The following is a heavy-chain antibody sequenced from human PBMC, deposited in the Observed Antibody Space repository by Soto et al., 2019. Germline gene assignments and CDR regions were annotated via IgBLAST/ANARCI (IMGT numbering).Heavy chain of an antibody. J-gene: IGHJ4*02. V-gene: IGHV4-31*03. CDR3: ARVGSLLWFGELCGPFDY. D-gene: IGHD3-10*01. Sequence: SETLSLTCTVSGGSISSGGYYWSWIRQHPGKGLEWIGYIYYSGSTYYNPSLKSRVTISVDTSKNQFSLKLSSVTAADTAVYYCARVGSLLWFGELCGPFDYWGQGTLVTVSS. CDR1: GGSISSGGYY. CDR2: IYYSGST.